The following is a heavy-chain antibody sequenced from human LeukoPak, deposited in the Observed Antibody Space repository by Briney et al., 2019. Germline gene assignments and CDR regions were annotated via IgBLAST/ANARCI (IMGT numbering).Heavy chain of an antibody. CDR3: ARGHRGYSYGPFDY. D-gene: IGHD5-18*01. Sequence: SETLSLTCAVYGGSFSGYYWSWIRQPPGKGLEWIGEIYHSGSTNYNPSLKSRVTISVDTSKNQFSLKLSSVTAADTAVYYCARGHRGYSYGPFDYWGQGTPVTVSS. V-gene: IGHV4-34*01. CDR1: GGSFSGYY. CDR2: IYHSGST. J-gene: IGHJ4*02.